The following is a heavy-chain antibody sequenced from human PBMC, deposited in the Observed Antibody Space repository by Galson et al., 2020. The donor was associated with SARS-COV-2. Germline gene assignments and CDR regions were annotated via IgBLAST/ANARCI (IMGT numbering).Heavy chain of an antibody. Sequence: TGGSLRLSCAASGFTFSSYAMHWVRQTPGKGLEWVAVISYDGTNQYYADSVKGRFTISRDNSRNTLYLQMNNLRPEDTAVYYCTRALAPMVRGVIPAYWGQGTLVTVSS. CDR2: ISYDGTNQ. D-gene: IGHD3-10*01. J-gene: IGHJ4*02. V-gene: IGHV3-30-3*01. CDR1: GFTFSSYA. CDR3: TRALAPMVRGVIPAY.